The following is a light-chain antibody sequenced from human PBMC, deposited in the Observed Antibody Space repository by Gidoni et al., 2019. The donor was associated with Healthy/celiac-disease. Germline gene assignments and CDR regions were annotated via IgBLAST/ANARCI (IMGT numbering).Light chain of an antibody. CDR1: QAINSN. Sequence: EVVMTQSPAIVSVSPGDTATLSCRASQAINSNLAWYQQRPGQAPRLLIYGASTRATGIPARFSASGSGTEFTLTISSLQFEDFAVYYCHQYRNWPSLTFGGGTKVDIK. CDR2: GAS. V-gene: IGKV3-15*01. J-gene: IGKJ4*01. CDR3: HQYRNWPSLT.